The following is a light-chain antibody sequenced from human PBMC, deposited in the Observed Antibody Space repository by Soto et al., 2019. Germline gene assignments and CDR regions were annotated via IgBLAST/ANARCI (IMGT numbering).Light chain of an antibody. CDR3: SSYTSSSTYV. Sequence: QSELTRAASVSGAPGQPVTISCTGNSSNIGACNYVHWHQQLPGTAPKLMIYDDTNRPSGVSDRFSGSKSGSTASLTISGLQADDEADYYCSSYTSSSTYVFGAGTKVTV. V-gene: IGLV2-14*01. CDR1: SSNIGACNY. CDR2: DDT. J-gene: IGLJ1*01.